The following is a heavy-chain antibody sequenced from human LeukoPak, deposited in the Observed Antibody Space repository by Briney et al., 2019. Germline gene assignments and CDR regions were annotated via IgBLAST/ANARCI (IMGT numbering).Heavy chain of an antibody. J-gene: IGHJ4*02. CDR1: GGSISSGGYY. D-gene: IGHD3-22*01. CDR3: ANEGSSGYYRFFDY. Sequence: PSETLSLTCTVSGGSISSGGYYWSWIRQHPGKGLEWIGYIYYSGSTYYNPSLKSRVTISVDTSKNQFSLKLSSVTAADTAVYYCANEGSSGYYRFFDYWGQGTLVTVSS. CDR2: IYYSGST. V-gene: IGHV4-31*03.